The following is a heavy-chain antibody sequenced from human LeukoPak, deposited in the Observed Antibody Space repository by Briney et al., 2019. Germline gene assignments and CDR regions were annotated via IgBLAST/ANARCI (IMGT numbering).Heavy chain of an antibody. J-gene: IGHJ4*02. Sequence: GDSLRLSCAASGFTFSSYAMSRVRQAPEKGLEWVSTISGSGGGTYYADSVKGRFTISRDDSKNTLYLQMNSLTAEDTAVYYCAKDLGRYRNNYFDYWGQGTLVTVSS. CDR3: AKDLGRYRNNYFDY. D-gene: IGHD1-26*01. CDR1: GFTFSSYA. CDR2: ISGSGGGT. V-gene: IGHV3-23*01.